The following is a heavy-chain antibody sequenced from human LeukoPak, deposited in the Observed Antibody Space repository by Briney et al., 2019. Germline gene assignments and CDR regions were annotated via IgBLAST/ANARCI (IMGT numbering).Heavy chain of an antibody. Sequence: GGSLRLSCAASGFTFSSHSMNWVRQAPGKGLEWVSSISSSSSYIYYADSVKGRFTISRDNAKNSLYLQMNSLRAEDTAVYYCAASRVGWFDPWGQGTLVTVSS. CDR2: ISSSSSYI. CDR1: GFTFSSHS. J-gene: IGHJ5*02. CDR3: AASRVGWFDP. V-gene: IGHV3-21*01.